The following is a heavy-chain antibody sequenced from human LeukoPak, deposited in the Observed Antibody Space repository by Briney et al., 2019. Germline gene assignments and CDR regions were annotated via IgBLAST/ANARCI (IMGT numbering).Heavy chain of an antibody. J-gene: IGHJ1*01. CDR1: GGSISSGSYY. D-gene: IGHD6-19*01. CDR3: ASLPGGWSYFQH. CDR2: IYTSGST. V-gene: IGHV4-61*02. Sequence: PSQTLSLTCTVSGGSISSGSYYWSWSRQPAGKGLEWIGRIYTSGSTNYNPSLKSRVTISVDTSKNQFSLKLSSVTAADTAVYYCASLPGGWSYFQHWGQGTLVTVSS.